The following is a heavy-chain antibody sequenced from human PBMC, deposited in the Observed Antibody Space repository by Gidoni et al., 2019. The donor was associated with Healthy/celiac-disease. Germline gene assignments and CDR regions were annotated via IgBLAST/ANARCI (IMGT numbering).Heavy chain of an antibody. CDR2: IYYSGST. D-gene: IGHD3-16*01. CDR3: ARVTSAGEINGIDY. V-gene: IGHV4-39*01. Sequence: QLQLQESGPGLVKPSATLSLTCPVSGGSISSSSYYWGWIRQPPGKGLEWIGSIYYSGSTYYNPSLKSRVTISVDTSKNQFSLKLSSVTAADTAVYYCARVTSAGEINGIDYWGQGTLVTVSS. J-gene: IGHJ4*02. CDR1: GGSISSSSYY.